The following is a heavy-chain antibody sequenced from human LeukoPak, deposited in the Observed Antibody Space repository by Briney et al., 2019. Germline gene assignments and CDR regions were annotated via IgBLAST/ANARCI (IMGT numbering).Heavy chain of an antibody. J-gene: IGHJ5*02. CDR1: GASISSYY. V-gene: IGHV4-4*07. Sequence: SETLSLTCTVSGASISSYYWSWIRQPAGKGLEWIGRIYASGSTNYNPSLKSRVTMSVDTSKNQLSLKVSSVTAADTAVYYCAREFSTNWFDPWGQGTLVTVSS. CDR3: AREFSTNWFDP. CDR2: IYASGST.